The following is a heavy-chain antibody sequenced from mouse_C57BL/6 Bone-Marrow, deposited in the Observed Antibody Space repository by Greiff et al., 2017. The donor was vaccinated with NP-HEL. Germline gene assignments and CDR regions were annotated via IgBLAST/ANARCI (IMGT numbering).Heavy chain of an antibody. D-gene: IGHD2-4*01. CDR3: ARSDYDEERVDY. Sequence: VQLQQPGAELVKPGASVKLSCKASGYTFTSYWMHWVKQRPGQGLEWIGMIHPNSGSTNYHEKFKSKATLTVDKSSSTAYMQLSSLTSEDSAVYYCARSDYDEERVDYWGQGTTLTVSS. J-gene: IGHJ2*01. CDR2: IHPNSGST. CDR1: GYTFTSYW. V-gene: IGHV1-64*01.